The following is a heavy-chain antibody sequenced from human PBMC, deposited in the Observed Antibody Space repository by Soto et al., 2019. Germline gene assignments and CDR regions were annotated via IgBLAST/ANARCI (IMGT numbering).Heavy chain of an antibody. CDR1: GGSISSYY. CDR2: IYYSGST. J-gene: IGHJ6*02. V-gene: IGHV4-59*01. Sequence: SETLSLTCPVSGGSISSYYWSWIRQPPGKGLEWIGYIYYSGSTNYNPSLKSRVTISVDTSKNQFSLKLSSVTAADTAVYYCARSGPPYGMDVWGQGTTVTVS. CDR3: ARSGPPYGMDV.